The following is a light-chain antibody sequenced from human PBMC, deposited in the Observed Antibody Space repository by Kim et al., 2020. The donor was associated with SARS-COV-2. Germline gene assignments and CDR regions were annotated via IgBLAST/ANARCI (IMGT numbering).Light chain of an antibody. CDR2: RNN. Sequence: QSVLTQPPSASGTPGQRVTISCSGSSSNIGSNYVYWYQQLPGTAPKLLIYRNNQRPSGVPYRFSGSKSGTSASLAISGLRSEDEADYYCAAWDDSLSGPVFGGGTQLTVL. J-gene: IGLJ3*02. CDR1: SSNIGSNY. CDR3: AAWDDSLSGPV. V-gene: IGLV1-47*01.